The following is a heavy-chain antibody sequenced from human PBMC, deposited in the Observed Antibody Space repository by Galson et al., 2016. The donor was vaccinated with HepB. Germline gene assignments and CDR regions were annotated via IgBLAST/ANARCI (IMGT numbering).Heavy chain of an antibody. V-gene: IGHV1-18*04. CDR2: ISTFNGKT. J-gene: IGHJ6*03. CDR1: GYMFISYG. Sequence: SVKVSCKASGYMFISYGISWVRQAPGQGLEWMGWISTFNGKTDFARKFQGRVTMTTDTSTNTALMDLRSLRSDDTAVYYCARGVGGVGGYSEGYYYHYYMDVWGTGTTVTVTS. D-gene: IGHD4-23*01. CDR3: ARGVGGVGGYSEGYYYHYYMDV.